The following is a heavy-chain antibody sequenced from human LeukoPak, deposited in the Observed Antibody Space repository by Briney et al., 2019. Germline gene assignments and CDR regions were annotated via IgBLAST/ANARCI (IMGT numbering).Heavy chain of an antibody. CDR3: ARKTRFLEWYATPYYYYYMDV. V-gene: IGHV3-48*01. J-gene: IGHJ6*03. Sequence: GGSLRLSCAASGFTFSSYSMNWVRQAPGKGLEWVSYISSSSSTIYYADSVKGRFTISRDNAKNSLYLQMNSLRAEDTAVYYCARKTRFLEWYATPYYYYYMDVWGKGTTVTVSS. D-gene: IGHD3-3*01. CDR2: ISSSSSTI. CDR1: GFTFSSYS.